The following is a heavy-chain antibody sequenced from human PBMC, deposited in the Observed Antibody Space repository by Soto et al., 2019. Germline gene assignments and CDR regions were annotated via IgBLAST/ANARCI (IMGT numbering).Heavy chain of an antibody. CDR1: GFTFSSYG. CDR2: ISYDGSNK. Sequence: QVQLVESGGGVVQPGRSLRLSCAASGFTFSSYGMHWVRQAPGKGLEWVAVISYDGSNKYYSDSVKGRFTISRDNSKNPLYLQMNSLRAEDTAVYYCAKVRGQWELLTFDYWGQVTLVTVSS. D-gene: IGHD1-26*01. CDR3: AKVRGQWELLTFDY. J-gene: IGHJ4*02. V-gene: IGHV3-30*18.